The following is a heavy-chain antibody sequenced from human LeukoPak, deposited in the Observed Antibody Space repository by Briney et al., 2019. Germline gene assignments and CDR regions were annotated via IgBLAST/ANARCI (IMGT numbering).Heavy chain of an antibody. V-gene: IGHV3-21*01. J-gene: IGHJ4*02. CDR3: ARAYGDLDYYFDY. Sequence: GGSLRLSCAASGLTFSSYSMNWVRQAPGKGLEWVSSISSSSSYIYYADSVKGRFTISRDNAKNSLYLQMNSLRAEDTAVYYCARAYGDLDYYFDYWGQGTLVTVSS. D-gene: IGHD4-17*01. CDR2: ISSSSSYI. CDR1: GLTFSSYS.